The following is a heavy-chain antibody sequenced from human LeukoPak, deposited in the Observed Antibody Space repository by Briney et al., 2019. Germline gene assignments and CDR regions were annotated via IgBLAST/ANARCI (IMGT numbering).Heavy chain of an antibody. V-gene: IGHV3-30*02. CDR1: GFTFSTYG. CDR3: AGGIVSDRQRAPPKEWFDP. J-gene: IGHJ5*02. Sequence: GGSLRLSCAASGFTFSTYGMHWVRQAPGKGLEWVAFIQSDGINKYYADSVKGRSTISRDNSKNTLYLQMNSLRAEDTGVYYCAGGIVSDRQRAPPKEWFDPWGQGTLVTV. D-gene: IGHD2/OR15-2a*01. CDR2: IQSDGINK.